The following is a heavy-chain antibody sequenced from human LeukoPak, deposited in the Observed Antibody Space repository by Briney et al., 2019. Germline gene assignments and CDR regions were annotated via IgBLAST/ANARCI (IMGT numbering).Heavy chain of an antibody. Sequence: GGSLRLSCAASRFTFSSYGMHWVRQAPGKGLEWVAVISYDGSNKYYADSVKGRFTISRDNSKNTLYLQMNSLRAEDTAVYYCAKEGGYGGSGTNYGMDVWGQGTTVTVSS. CDR1: RFTFSSYG. CDR3: AKEGGYGGSGTNYGMDV. J-gene: IGHJ6*02. D-gene: IGHD3-10*01. V-gene: IGHV3-30*18. CDR2: ISYDGSNK.